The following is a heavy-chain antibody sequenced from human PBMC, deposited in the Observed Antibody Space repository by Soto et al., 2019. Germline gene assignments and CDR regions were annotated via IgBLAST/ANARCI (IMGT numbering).Heavy chain of an antibody. CDR3: AREVAAAGYGMDV. D-gene: IGHD6-13*01. CDR1: GFTFSSYA. J-gene: IGHJ6*02. V-gene: IGHV3-30-3*01. Sequence: GGSLRLSXAASGFTFSSYAMHWVRQAPGKGLEWVAVISYDGSNKYYADSVKGRFTTSRDNSKNTLYLQMNSLRAEDTAVYYCAREVAAAGYGMDVWGQGTTVTVSS. CDR2: ISYDGSNK.